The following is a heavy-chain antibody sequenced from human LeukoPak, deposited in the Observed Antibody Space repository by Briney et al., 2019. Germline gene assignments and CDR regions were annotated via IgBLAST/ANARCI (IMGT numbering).Heavy chain of an antibody. CDR2: IPYDGSNK. Sequence: GGSLRLSCAASGFTFSTYGMHWVRQAPGKGLEWITLIPYDGSNKYYADSVKGRFTISRDNSKNTLYLQMNSLRAEDTAVYYCARYYGSGRGYYGLDVWGQGTTVTVFS. J-gene: IGHJ6*02. CDR1: GFTFSTYG. D-gene: IGHD3-10*01. CDR3: ARYYGSGRGYYGLDV. V-gene: IGHV3-30*03.